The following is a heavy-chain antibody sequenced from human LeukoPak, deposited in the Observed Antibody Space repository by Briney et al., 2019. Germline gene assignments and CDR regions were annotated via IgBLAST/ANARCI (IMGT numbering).Heavy chain of an antibody. CDR3: ARHDYPAFSYYYGMDV. J-gene: IGHJ6*02. D-gene: IGHD4/OR15-4a*01. CDR1: GGSISSSSYY. Sequence: SETLSLTCTVSGGSISSSSYYWGWIRQPPGKGLEWIGSIYYSGSTYYNPSPKSRVTISVDTSKSQFSLKLSSVTAADTAVYYCARHDYPAFSYYYGMDVWGQGTTVTVSS. V-gene: IGHV4-39*01. CDR2: IYYSGST.